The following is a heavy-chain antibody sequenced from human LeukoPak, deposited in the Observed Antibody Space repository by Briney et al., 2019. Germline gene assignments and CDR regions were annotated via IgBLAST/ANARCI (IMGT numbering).Heavy chain of an antibody. Sequence: GASVKVSCKASGYTFTSYGISWVRQAPGQGLEWMGWISAYNGNKNYAQKLQGRVTMTTDTSTSTVYMELRSLRSDDTAVYYCARYGDYDCWSKYFQHWGQGTLVTVSS. V-gene: IGHV1-18*01. J-gene: IGHJ1*01. CDR1: GYTFTSYG. CDR2: ISAYNGNK. CDR3: ARYGDYDCWSKYFQH. D-gene: IGHD3-3*01.